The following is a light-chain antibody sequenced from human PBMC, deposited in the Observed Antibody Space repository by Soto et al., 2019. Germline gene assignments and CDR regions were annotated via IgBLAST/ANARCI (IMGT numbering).Light chain of an antibody. CDR1: QSIKNY. V-gene: IGKV1-39*01. J-gene: IGKJ4*01. CDR2: AAS. Sequence: DIQMTPSPSSLSATVGDRVTITFRGNQSIKNYLNWYQQKPGKAPMLLIYAASSLQSGVPSRFSGSGSWTDFTLTISSLQPEDFATYYCQQSYSTPQLTFGGGTKVDIK. CDR3: QQSYSTPQLT.